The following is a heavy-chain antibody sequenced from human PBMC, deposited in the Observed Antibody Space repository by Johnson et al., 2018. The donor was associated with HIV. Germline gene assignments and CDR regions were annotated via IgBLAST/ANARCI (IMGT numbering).Heavy chain of an antibody. CDR3: ARGRFPEYIDIASGAFDI. J-gene: IGHJ3*02. D-gene: IGHD5-12*01. V-gene: IGHV3-11*04. CDR1: GFTFKDHY. Sequence: QVQLVESGGGLIQPGGSLRLSCAASGFTFKDHYMSWIRQAPGKGLEWVSYISSSDSSIYYADSVKGRFSISRDNAKNSLSLQMNSLRPEDTAVYYCARGRFPEYIDIASGAFDIWGQGTMVTVSS. CDR2: ISSSDSSI.